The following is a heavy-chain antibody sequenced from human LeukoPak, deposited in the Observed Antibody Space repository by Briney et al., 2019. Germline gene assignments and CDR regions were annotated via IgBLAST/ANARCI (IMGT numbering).Heavy chain of an antibody. Sequence: PSETLSLTCTVSGGPFNNFYWSWLRQSAGKGLEWIGRIYTTGSTNYNPSLKSRVTMSVDTSKNQFSLRLSSVTAADTAVYFCAKLGAYRVYSFIDFWGQGVPVTVSS. D-gene: IGHD3-16*01. V-gene: IGHV4-4*07. CDR3: AKLGAYRVYSFIDF. J-gene: IGHJ4*02. CDR2: IYTTGST. CDR1: GGPFNNFY.